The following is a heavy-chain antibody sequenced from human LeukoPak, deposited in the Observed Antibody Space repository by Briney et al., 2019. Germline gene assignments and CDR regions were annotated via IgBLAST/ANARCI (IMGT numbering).Heavy chain of an antibody. CDR3: ARGVRYSSGPTGY. V-gene: IGHV1-2*02. CDR2: INPNSGGT. J-gene: IGHJ4*02. CDR1: GYTFTGYY. Sequence: ASVKVSCKASGYTFTGYYIHWVRQAPGQGLEWMGWINPNSGGTNYAQKFQGRVTMTRDTSISTAYMELSRLRSDDTAVYYCARGVRYSSGPTGYWGQGTLVTVSS. D-gene: IGHD6-19*01.